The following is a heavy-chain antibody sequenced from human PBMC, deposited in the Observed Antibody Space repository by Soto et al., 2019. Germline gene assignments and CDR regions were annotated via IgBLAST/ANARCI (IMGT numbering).Heavy chain of an antibody. J-gene: IGHJ6*02. CDR3: AKVLGEYNAYGMDV. Sequence: GGSLRLSCAASGFTFSSYGMHWVRQAPGKGLEWVAVISYDGSNKYYADSVKGRFTISRDNSKNTLYLQMNSLRAEDTAVYYCAKVLGEYNAYGMDVWGQGTTVTVSS. CDR1: GFTFSSYG. D-gene: IGHD4-17*01. V-gene: IGHV3-30*18. CDR2: ISYDGSNK.